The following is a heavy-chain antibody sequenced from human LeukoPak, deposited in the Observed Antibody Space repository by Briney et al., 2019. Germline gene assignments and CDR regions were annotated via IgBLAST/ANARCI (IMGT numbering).Heavy chain of an antibody. CDR1: GSTFSSHN. CDR2: ITTGSSTI. J-gene: IGHJ6*03. V-gene: IGHV3-48*01. D-gene: IGHD3-16*01. Sequence: GGSLRLSCAASGSTFSSHNMNWVRQAPGRGLEWISYITTGSSTIKYADSVKGRFTISRDNTKSSLYLQMNSLRAEDTAVYYCARDRGAVGGLLSYHFYYMDVWGKGTPVTVS. CDR3: ARDRGAVGGLLSYHFYYMDV.